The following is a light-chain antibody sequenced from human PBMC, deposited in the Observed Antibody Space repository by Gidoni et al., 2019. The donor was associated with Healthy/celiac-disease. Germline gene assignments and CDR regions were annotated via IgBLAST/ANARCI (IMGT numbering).Light chain of an antibody. CDR3: AAWDDSLNGRGV. CDR1: SSNLGSNT. CDR2: SNN. J-gene: IGLJ3*02. Sequence: QSVLTPPPSASGTPGQRVTISCSGSSSNLGSNTVNWYQQLPGTAPKLLIYSNNQRPSGVPDRFSGSKSGTSASLAISGLQSEDEADYYCAAWDDSLNGRGVFGGGTKLTVL. V-gene: IGLV1-44*01.